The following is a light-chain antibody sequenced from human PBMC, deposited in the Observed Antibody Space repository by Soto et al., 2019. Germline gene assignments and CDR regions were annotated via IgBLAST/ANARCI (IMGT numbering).Light chain of an antibody. CDR2: TAG. CDR1: QIITTY. V-gene: IGKV1-39*01. CDR3: QQTYSTPYT. Sequence: IQMTQSPSSLSASVGDRVTITCRASQIITTYLNWYPQKPGNAPKLLITTAGTLQRGVPSRFSGSGSVTDFTLTITSLKREDFATYFCQQTYSTPYTVGQGTKLEIK. J-gene: IGKJ2*01.